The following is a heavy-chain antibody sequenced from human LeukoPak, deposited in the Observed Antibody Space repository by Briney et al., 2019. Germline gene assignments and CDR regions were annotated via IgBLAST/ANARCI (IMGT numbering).Heavy chain of an antibody. D-gene: IGHD3-22*01. J-gene: IGHJ4*02. V-gene: IGHV3-23*01. Sequence: GGSLRLSCAVSGITLSNYAMSWVRQAPGKGLEWVAGISGSGGGTNYADSVKGRLTVSRDNSKNSLYLQMNNLRVDDTAVYFCAKRGVVIRVILVGFHKEAYYFDSWGQGALVTVSS. CDR2: ISGSGGGT. CDR3: AKRGVVIRVILVGFHKEAYYFDS. CDR1: GITLSNYA.